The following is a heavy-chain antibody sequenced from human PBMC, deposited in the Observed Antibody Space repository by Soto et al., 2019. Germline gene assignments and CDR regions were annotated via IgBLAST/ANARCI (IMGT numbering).Heavy chain of an antibody. Sequence: GSLRLSGVASVFIFSDYAMTWIRQAPGKGLEWVATISATGGNIEYRESLKGRFTIPRDNSKKMVYLQINVLTADDTAVYYCAKVAGGLGYFDLWGRGTLVTVSS. V-gene: IGHV3-23*01. J-gene: IGHJ2*01. CDR1: VFIFSDYA. CDR3: AKVAGGLGYFDL. CDR2: ISATGGNI. D-gene: IGHD3-16*01.